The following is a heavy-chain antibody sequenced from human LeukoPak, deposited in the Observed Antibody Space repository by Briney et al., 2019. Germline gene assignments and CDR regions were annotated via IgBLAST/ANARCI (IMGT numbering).Heavy chain of an antibody. Sequence: GGSLRLSCAASGFTFSDYYMSWIRQAPGKGLEWVSYISSSGSTIYYADSVKGRFTISRDNAKNSLYLQMNSLRAEDTAVYYCAREPLMDGTGSSPPNYWGQGTLVTVSS. J-gene: IGHJ4*02. D-gene: IGHD6-13*01. CDR3: AREPLMDGTGSSPPNY. V-gene: IGHV3-11*04. CDR2: ISSSGSTI. CDR1: GFTFSDYY.